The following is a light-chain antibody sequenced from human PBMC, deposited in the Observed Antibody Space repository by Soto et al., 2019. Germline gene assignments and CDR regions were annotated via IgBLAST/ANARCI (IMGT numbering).Light chain of an antibody. J-gene: IGKJ2*01. CDR1: QGISTY. CDR3: QQSYRTPYT. V-gene: IGKV1-39*01. Sequence: DIQMTQSPSSLSASVGDRVTITCRASQGISTYLVWYQQRQGRAPKLLIYDASSLLSGVPSRFSGGGSGTDLSLTISSLQPEEFETYYCQQSYRTPYTYGQGTKLETK. CDR2: DAS.